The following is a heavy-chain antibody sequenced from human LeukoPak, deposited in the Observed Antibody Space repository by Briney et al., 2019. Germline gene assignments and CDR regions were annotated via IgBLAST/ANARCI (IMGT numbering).Heavy chain of an antibody. CDR3: ARFYSAGITDAFDI. J-gene: IGHJ3*02. D-gene: IGHD3-10*01. CDR2: ISSSSSYI. V-gene: IGHV3-21*01. CDR1: GFTFSSYS. Sequence: GGSLRLSCAASGFTFSSYSMSWVRQAPGKGLEWVSSISSSSSYIYYADSVKGRFTISRDNAKNSLYLQMNSLRAEDTAVYYCARFYSAGITDAFDIWGQGTMVTVSS.